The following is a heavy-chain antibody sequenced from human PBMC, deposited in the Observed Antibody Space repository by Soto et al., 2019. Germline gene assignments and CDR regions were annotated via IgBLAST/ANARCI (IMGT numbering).Heavy chain of an antibody. J-gene: IGHJ6*02. Sequence: ASVKVSCKASGYTFTSYAMHWVRQAPGQRLEWMGWINAGNGNTKYSQKFQGRVTITRDTSASTAYMELNSLRAEDTAVYYCARPNGESMDYYHGMDVGGQGPTVNVSS. D-gene: IGHD4-17*01. V-gene: IGHV1-3*01. CDR1: GYTFTSYA. CDR3: ARPNGESMDYYHGMDV. CDR2: INAGNGNT.